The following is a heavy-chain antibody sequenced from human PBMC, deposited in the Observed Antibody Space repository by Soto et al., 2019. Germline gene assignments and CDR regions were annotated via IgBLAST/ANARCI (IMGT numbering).Heavy chain of an antibody. Sequence: VQLVESGGGMIQPGKSLRLSCVGSGFTFSNFGMHWVRQAPGKGLEWVAGISYDGRSESYVDSVRGRFTLSRDNSKNTLSVQMIRRRQEDTGVYYCAKDLDVVMVLSATRGLDVWGQGTTVTVSS. D-gene: IGHD2-15*01. CDR3: AKDLDVVMVLSATRGLDV. CDR1: GFTFSNFG. V-gene: IGHV3-30*18. CDR2: ISYDGRSE. J-gene: IGHJ6*02.